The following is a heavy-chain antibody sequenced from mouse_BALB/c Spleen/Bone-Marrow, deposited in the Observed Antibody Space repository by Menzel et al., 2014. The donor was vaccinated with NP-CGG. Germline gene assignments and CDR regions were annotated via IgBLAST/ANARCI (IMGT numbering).Heavy chain of an antibody. J-gene: IGHJ3*01. D-gene: IGHD2-3*01. CDR3: ARDKGGYYVGGFAY. CDR2: ISDGGTYT. V-gene: IGHV5-4*02. Sequence: EVNVVESGGGLVKPGGSLKLSCAASGFTFSDYYMYWVRQTPEKSLEWVATISDGGTYTYYSDSVKGRFTISRDNARNNLYLQMSSLKSEDTAMYYCARDKGGYYVGGFAYWGQGTLVTVSA. CDR1: GFTFSDYY.